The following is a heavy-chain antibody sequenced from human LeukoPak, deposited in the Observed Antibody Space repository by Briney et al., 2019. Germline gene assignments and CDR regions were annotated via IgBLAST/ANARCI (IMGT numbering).Heavy chain of an antibody. CDR3: ARGSLAGTTGTTGFDY. Sequence: ASVKVSCKASGHTFTGYYMHWVRQAPGQGLEWMGRINPNSGGTNYAQKFQGRVTMTRDTSISTAYMELSRLRSDDTAVYYCARGSLAGTTGTTGFDYWGLGALVTVSS. CDR1: GHTFTGYY. V-gene: IGHV1-2*06. CDR2: INPNSGGT. J-gene: IGHJ4*02. D-gene: IGHD1-1*01.